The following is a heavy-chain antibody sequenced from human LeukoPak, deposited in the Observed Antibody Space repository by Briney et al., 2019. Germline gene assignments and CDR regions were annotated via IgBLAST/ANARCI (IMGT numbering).Heavy chain of an antibody. V-gene: IGHV3-7*01. D-gene: IGHD2-2*01. CDR1: GFTFSSYW. J-gene: IGHJ4*02. CDR3: VRGGRDIVVVPAVAIDY. CDR2: IKQDGSDK. Sequence: GGSLRLSCAASGFTFSSYWMSWVRQAPGKGLEWVANIKQDGSDKYYVDSVKGRFTISRDNAKNSLYLQMNSLRAEDTAVYYCVRGGRDIVVVPAVAIDYWGQGTLVTVSS.